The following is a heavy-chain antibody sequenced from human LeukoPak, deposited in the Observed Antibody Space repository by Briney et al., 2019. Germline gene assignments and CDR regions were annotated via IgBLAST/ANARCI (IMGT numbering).Heavy chain of an antibody. CDR3: ARDNSYGFMGCMDY. Sequence: GGSLRLSCAASGFAFSTYGMHWVRQALGKGLEWVAFTRYDGSHSEYEDSVKGRFSIARDDSKSTLYLQMSSLRAEDTGVYYCARDNSYGFMGCMDYWGQGTRVTVSS. J-gene: IGHJ4*02. D-gene: IGHD5-18*01. V-gene: IGHV3-30*02. CDR1: GFAFSTYG. CDR2: TRYDGSHS.